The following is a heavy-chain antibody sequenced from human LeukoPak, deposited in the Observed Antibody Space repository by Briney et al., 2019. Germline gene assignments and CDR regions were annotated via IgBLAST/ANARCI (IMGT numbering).Heavy chain of an antibody. CDR3: ARDSSGGHPDVFDI. Sequence: PSETLSLTCTVSGGSISSSSYYWGWIRQPPGKGLEWIGSIYYSGSTYYNPSLKSRVTISVDTSKNQFSLKLSSVTAADTAVYYCARDSSGGHPDVFDIWGQGTMVTVSS. D-gene: IGHD2-8*02. V-gene: IGHV4-39*07. CDR2: IYYSGST. J-gene: IGHJ3*02. CDR1: GGSISSSSYY.